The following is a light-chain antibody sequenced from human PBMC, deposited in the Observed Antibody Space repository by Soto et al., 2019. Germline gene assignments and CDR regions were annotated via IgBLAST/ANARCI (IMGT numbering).Light chain of an antibody. Sequence: EIVLTQSPATLSLSPGERATLSCRASQSVSSYLAWYQQKPGQAPRLLIYDASSRATGIPARFSGSGSGTHFSFSLRSLEPEDFAVYYCQERSNWLTFGGWTKVDVK. CDR3: QERSNWLT. J-gene: IGKJ4*01. CDR1: QSVSSY. V-gene: IGKV3-11*01. CDR2: DAS.